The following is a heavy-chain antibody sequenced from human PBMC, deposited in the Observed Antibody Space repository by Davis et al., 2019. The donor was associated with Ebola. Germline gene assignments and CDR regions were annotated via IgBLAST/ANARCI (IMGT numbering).Heavy chain of an antibody. Sequence: ETLSLTCTVSGGSISSSSYYWGWIRQPPGKGLEWIGSIYYSGSTYYNPSLKSRVTISVDTSKNQFSLKLSSVTAADTAVYYCARRDYDSSGRFLVAFDYWGQGTLVTVSS. CDR2: IYYSGST. CDR3: ARRDYDSSGRFLVAFDY. J-gene: IGHJ4*02. CDR1: GGSISSSSYY. D-gene: IGHD3-22*01. V-gene: IGHV4-39*01.